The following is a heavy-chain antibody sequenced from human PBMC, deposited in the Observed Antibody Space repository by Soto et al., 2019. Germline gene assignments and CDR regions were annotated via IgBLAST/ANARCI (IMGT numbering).Heavy chain of an antibody. Sequence: ASVKVSCKASGYTFTSYGISWVRQAPGQGXEWMGWISAYNGNTNYAQKLQGRVTVTTDTSTSTAYMELSSLRSEDTAVYYCARDGRYSSSPDAPTPYSSYCGMDVWGQGTPVTVSS. CDR1: GYTFTSYG. J-gene: IGHJ6*02. V-gene: IGHV1-18*01. D-gene: IGHD6-13*01. CDR3: ARDGRYSSSPDAPTPYSSYCGMDV. CDR2: ISAYNGNT.